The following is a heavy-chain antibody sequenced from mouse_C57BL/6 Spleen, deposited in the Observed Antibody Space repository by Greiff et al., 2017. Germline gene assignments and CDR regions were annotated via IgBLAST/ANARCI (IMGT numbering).Heavy chain of an antibody. J-gene: IGHJ2*01. CDR2: INPGSGGT. Sequence: QVQLQQSGAELVRPGPSVKVSCKASGYAFTNYLIEWVKQRPGQGLEWIGVINPGSGGTNYNEKFKGKATLTADKSSSTAYMQLSSLTSEDSAVYFCARSGDGYYEGYFDYWGQGTTLTVSS. CDR1: GYAFTNYL. V-gene: IGHV1-54*01. CDR3: ARSGDGYYEGYFDY. D-gene: IGHD2-3*01.